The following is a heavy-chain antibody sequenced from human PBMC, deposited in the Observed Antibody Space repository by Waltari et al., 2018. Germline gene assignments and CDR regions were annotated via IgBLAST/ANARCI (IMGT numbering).Heavy chain of an antibody. CDR3: ARGTFITVDAFDI. V-gene: IGHV3-7*01. J-gene: IGHJ3*02. CDR1: GFAFSSYC. D-gene: IGHD3-10*01. Sequence: EVQLVESGGGLVQPGGSLRLSCAASGFAFSSYCMSWVRQAPGKGLEWVANIKQDGSEKYYVDSVKGRFTISRDNAKNSLYLQMNSLRAEDTAVYYCARGTFITVDAFDIWGQGTMVTVSS. CDR2: IKQDGSEK.